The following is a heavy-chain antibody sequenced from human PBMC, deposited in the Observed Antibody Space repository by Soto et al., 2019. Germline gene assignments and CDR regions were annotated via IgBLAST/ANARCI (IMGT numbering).Heavy chain of an antibody. CDR1: GFTFSSYG. D-gene: IGHD6-19*01. CDR2: ISYDGSNK. Sequence: PXGSRRLSCAAAGFTFSSYGMHWVRQAPGRGLEWVAVISYDGSNKYYADSVKGRFTISRDNSKNTLYLQMNSLRAEDTAVYYCAKDRVLAVAASTSAYYYYGMDVWGQGTTVTVSS. CDR3: AKDRVLAVAASTSAYYYYGMDV. V-gene: IGHV3-30*18. J-gene: IGHJ6*02.